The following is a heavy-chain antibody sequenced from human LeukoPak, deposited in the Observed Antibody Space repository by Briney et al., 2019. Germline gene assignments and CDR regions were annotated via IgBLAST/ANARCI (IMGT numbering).Heavy chain of an antibody. V-gene: IGHV1-2*02. CDR1: GYTFTGYY. Sequence: ASVKVSCKASGYTFTGYYMHWVRQAPGQGLEWMGWINPNSGGTSYAQKFQGRVTMTRDTSISTAYMELSRLRSDDTAVYYCATLGYCSSTSCLDLDYWGQGTLVTVSS. CDR3: ATLGYCSSTSCLDLDY. CDR2: INPNSGGT. J-gene: IGHJ4*02. D-gene: IGHD2-2*03.